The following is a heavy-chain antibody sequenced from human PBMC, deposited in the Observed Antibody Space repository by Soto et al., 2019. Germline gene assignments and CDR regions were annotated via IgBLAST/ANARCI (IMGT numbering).Heavy chain of an antibody. J-gene: IGHJ4*02. CDR2: MYYSGNT. CDR1: GGFISSSPYY. D-gene: IGHD3-9*01. V-gene: IGHV4-39*01. CDR3: ARHRFFDCLLPIFDD. Sequence: SETLSLTCSVAGGFISSSPYYWAWIRQPPGKELEWIGSMYYSGNTYYNPSLKSRVTISVDTSNNQFSLQLTSVTAADTAVYYCARHRFFDCLLPIFDDWGQGTLVPVSS.